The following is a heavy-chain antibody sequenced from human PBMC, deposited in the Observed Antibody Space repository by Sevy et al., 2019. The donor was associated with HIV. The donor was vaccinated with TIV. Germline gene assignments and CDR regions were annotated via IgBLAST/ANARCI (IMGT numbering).Heavy chain of an antibody. J-gene: IGHJ5*01. V-gene: IGHV3-23*01. Sequence: GGSLRLSCAASGFTFDDYALSWVRQAPGMGLEWVSSIRGTGETYYTDSVKGRFTVSRDNSKTTMFLQMIGLRAEDTAVYYCAKDGYRIWNRHNWFDSWGQGTLVTVSS. CDR3: AKDGYRIWNRHNWFDS. CDR2: IRGTGET. CDR1: GFTFDDYA. D-gene: IGHD5-12*01.